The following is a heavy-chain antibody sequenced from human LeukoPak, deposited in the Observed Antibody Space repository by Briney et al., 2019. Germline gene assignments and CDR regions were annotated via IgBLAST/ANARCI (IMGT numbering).Heavy chain of an antibody. D-gene: IGHD4-23*01. V-gene: IGHV4-34*01. CDR3: AGSYGGNAVGPFDI. J-gene: IGHJ3*02. CDR2: VSQSGGA. Sequence: SETLSLTCAVSGGSFSGYHCSWIRRTPGKGLEWIGEVSQSGGASYNPSLKSRVTISVETSKNHFSLKLTSATAADTAMYYCAGSYGGNAVGPFDIWGQGTMVTVSS. CDR1: GGSFSGYH.